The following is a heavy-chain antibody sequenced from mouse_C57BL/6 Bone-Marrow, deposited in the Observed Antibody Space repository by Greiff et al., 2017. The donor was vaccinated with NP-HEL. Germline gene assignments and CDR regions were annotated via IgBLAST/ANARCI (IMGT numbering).Heavy chain of an antibody. CDR3: ARGEWTHYFDY. J-gene: IGHJ2*01. CDR2: IYPRSGDT. V-gene: IGHV1-81*01. CDR1: GYTFTSYG. Sequence: VQLQQSGAELARPGASVKLSCKASGYTFTSYGISWVKQRTGQGLEWIGEIYPRSGDTYYNEKFKGKATLTADKSSSTAYMELRSLTSEDSEVYICARGEWTHYFDYGGQGTTLTVSS.